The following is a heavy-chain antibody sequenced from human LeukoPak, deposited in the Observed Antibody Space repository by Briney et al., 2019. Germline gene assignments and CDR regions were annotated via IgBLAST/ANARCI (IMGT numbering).Heavy chain of an antibody. CDR1: GGSISSGSYY. J-gene: IGHJ1*01. Sequence: PSETLSLTCTVSGGSISSGSYYWSWIRQPAGKGLEWIGRIYTSGSTNYNPSLKSRVTTSVDTSKNQFSLKLSSVTAADTAVYYCARHVRSNFYYSSGFLVQEHWGQGTLVTVSS. D-gene: IGHD3-22*01. CDR3: ARHVRSNFYYSSGFLVQEH. CDR2: IYTSGST. V-gene: IGHV4-61*02.